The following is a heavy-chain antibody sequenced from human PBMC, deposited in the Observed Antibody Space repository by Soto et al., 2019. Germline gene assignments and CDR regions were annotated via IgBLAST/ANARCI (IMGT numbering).Heavy chain of an antibody. V-gene: IGHV1-46*01. J-gene: IGHJ4*02. CDR2: INPSGGST. Sequence: GASVKVSCKASGYTFTSYYMHWVRQAPGQGLEWMGIINPSGGSTIYAQKFQGRVTITRDTSTSTVYMELSSLRSEDTAVYYCARSRRGYCSSTSCLYFDYWGQGTLVTVSS. CDR3: ARSRRGYCSSTSCLYFDY. D-gene: IGHD2-2*03. CDR1: GYTFTSYY.